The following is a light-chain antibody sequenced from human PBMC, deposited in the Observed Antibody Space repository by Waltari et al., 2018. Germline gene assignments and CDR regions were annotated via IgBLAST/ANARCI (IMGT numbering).Light chain of an antibody. V-gene: IGKV1-5*03. CDR1: QSFSSW. CDR3: QHYNTYSRSIT. J-gene: IGKJ5*01. CDR2: KAS. Sequence: DIQMTQSTSTLSASVGDRVTIACRASQSFSSWLAWYQQKPGKAPKLLIYKASTLESGVPSRFSGSGSGTEFTLTISSLQPDDFATYYCQHYNTYSRSITFGQGTRLEIQ.